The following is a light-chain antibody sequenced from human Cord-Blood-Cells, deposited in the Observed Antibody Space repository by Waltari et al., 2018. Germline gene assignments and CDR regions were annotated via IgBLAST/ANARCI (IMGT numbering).Light chain of an antibody. CDR1: QGISSY. V-gene: IGKV1-8*01. CDR2: AAS. J-gene: IGKJ2*01. Sequence: AIRMTQSPSSLSASTGDRVTITCRASQGISSYLAWYQQKPGKAPKLLIYAASTLQSGVPSSFSGSGSGTYFTLTISCLQSEDFATYYFQQYYSYPYTFSQGTKLDIK. CDR3: QQYYSYPYT.